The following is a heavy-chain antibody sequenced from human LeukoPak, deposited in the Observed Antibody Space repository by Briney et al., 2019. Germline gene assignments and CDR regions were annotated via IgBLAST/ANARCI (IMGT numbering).Heavy chain of an antibody. CDR3: ARDRRSGFFAMDV. Sequence: GGSLRLSCAASGFTFSDYTMNWVRQAPGKGLECVSSISSGSSYIYSADSVKGRFTISRDNAKNSLYLQLNSLTAEDTAVYYCARDRRSGFFAMDVWGQGTTVTVSS. V-gene: IGHV3-21*01. D-gene: IGHD6-25*01. CDR1: GFTFSDYT. CDR2: ISSGSSYI. J-gene: IGHJ6*02.